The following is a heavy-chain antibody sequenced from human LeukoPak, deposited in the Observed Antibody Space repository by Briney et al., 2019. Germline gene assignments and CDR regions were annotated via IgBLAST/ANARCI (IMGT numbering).Heavy chain of an antibody. CDR1: GGSISSSSYY. CDR2: IYDSGDT. V-gene: IGHV4-39*07. D-gene: IGHD3-10*01. Sequence: SETLSHTCTVSGGSISSSSYYWGWLRQPPGKGLEWIGSIYDSGDTHNNPSLKSRVTISVDTSKNQFSLKLSSVTAADTAVYYCARAGGLWFGELTGNWYFDLWGRGTLITVSS. J-gene: IGHJ2*01. CDR3: ARAGGLWFGELTGNWYFDL.